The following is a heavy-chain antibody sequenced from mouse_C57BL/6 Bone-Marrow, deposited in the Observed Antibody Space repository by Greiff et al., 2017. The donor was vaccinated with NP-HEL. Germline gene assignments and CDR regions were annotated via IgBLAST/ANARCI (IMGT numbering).Heavy chain of an antibody. D-gene: IGHD1-1*01. CDR3: ARCHYYGSSVDY. CDR2: INPNNGGT. V-gene: IGHV1-22*01. J-gene: IGHJ2*01. Sequence: QLQPSGPELVKPGASVKMSCKASGYTFTDYNMHWVKQSHGKSLEWIGYINPNNGGTSYNQKFKGKATLTVNKSSSTAYMELRSLTSEDSAVYYCARCHYYGSSVDYWGQGTTLTVSS. CDR1: GYTFTDYN.